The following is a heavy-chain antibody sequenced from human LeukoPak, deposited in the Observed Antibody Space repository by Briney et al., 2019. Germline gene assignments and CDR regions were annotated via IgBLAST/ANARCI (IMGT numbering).Heavy chain of an antibody. CDR3: ARGVGEVVDTARLGAFDI. CDR1: GGTFSSYA. Sequence: GASVKVSCKASGGTFSSYAISWVRQAPGQGLEWMGGIIPIFGTANYAQKFQGRVTITADKSTSTAYMELSSLRSEDTAVYYCARGVGEVVDTARLGAFDIWGQGTMVTVSS. V-gene: IGHV1-69*06. D-gene: IGHD5-18*01. J-gene: IGHJ3*02. CDR2: IIPIFGTA.